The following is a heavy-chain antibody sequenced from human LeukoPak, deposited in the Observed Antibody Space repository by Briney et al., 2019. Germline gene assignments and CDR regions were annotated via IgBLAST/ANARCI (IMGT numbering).Heavy chain of an antibody. Sequence: SETLSLTCTVSGYSIGSGHYWAWIRQPPGKGLEWIGCVYHSGTYYKSSLTSRVTISMDTSKNQFSLKLSSVTAADTAVYYCARELRVSNYYYYYMDVWGKGTTVTVSS. CDR1: GYSIGSGHY. D-gene: IGHD2-8*01. J-gene: IGHJ6*03. CDR2: VYHSGT. V-gene: IGHV4-38-2*02. CDR3: ARELRVSNYYYYYMDV.